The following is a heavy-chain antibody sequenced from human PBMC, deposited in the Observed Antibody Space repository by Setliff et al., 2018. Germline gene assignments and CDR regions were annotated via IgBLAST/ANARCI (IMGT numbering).Heavy chain of an antibody. D-gene: IGHD1-26*01. CDR1: GGTFSSYA. Sequence: SVKVSCKASGGTFSSYAISWVRQAPGQGLEWMGGIIPIFGTANYAQKFQGRVTITADESTSTAYMELSRLRSDDTAVYYCARGGYSGRYDFDYWGQGTLVTVSS. J-gene: IGHJ4*02. CDR2: IIPIFGTA. CDR3: ARGGYSGRYDFDY. V-gene: IGHV1-69*13.